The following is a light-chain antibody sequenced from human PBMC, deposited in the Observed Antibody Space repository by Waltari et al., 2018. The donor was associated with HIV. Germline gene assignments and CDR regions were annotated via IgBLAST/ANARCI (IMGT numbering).Light chain of an antibody. V-gene: IGKV4-1*01. CDR3: QQYFRIPPT. CDR1: RTILFSSDNRNY. J-gene: IGKJ4*01. CDR2: WAS. Sequence: DIVMTQSPDSLPVSLGERATLNCTSSRTILFSSDNRNYLAWYQQKPRQPPKLLISWASTRESGVPDRFSGSGSGTDFTLTITRLQAEDVAVYHCQQYFRIPPTFGGGT.